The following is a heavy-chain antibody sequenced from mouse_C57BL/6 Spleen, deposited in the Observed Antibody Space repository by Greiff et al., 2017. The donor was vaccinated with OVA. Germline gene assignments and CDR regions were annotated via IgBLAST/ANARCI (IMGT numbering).Heavy chain of an antibody. J-gene: IGHJ2*01. CDR2: IDPETGGT. V-gene: IGHV1-15*01. CDR1: GYTFTDYE. CDR3: TSLKTAQATYYFDY. Sequence: VQLQQSGAELVRPGASVTLSCKASGYTFTDYEMHWVKQTPVHGLEWIGAIDPETGGTAYNQKFKGKAILTADKSSSTAYMELRSLTSEDSAVYYCTSLKTAQATYYFDYWGQGTTLTVSS. D-gene: IGHD3-2*02.